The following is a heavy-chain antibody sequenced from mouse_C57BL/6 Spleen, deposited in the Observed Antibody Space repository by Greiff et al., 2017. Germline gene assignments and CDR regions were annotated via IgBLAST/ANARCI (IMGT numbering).Heavy chain of an antibody. D-gene: IGHD1-1*01. J-gene: IGHJ2*01. Sequence: VQLQQSGPGLVQPSQSLSITCTVSGFSLTSYGVHWVRQSPGKGLEWLGVIWRGGSTDYNAAFMSRLSITKDNSKSQVFFKMNSLQADDTAIYXCAKEDYGSSSYFDYWGQGTTLTVSS. CDR2: IWRGGST. V-gene: IGHV2-5*01. CDR3: AKEDYGSSSYFDY. CDR1: GFSLTSYG.